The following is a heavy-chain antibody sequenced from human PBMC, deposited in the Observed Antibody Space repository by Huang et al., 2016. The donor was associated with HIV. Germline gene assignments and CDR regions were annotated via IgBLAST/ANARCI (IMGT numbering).Heavy chain of an antibody. Sequence: QLHLQQSGPGLVRPSETLSLICTVFGGSITSSNHYWGLIRQPPGKGLWWMGNFYSSGDAYYTPSLKNRVSISIYTSKSQFSLRLSSVIATDTAVYYCASGEYGKNAYDIWGQGTVVTVSA. J-gene: IGHJ3*02. V-gene: IGHV4-39*01. D-gene: IGHD2-2*01. CDR2: FYSSGDA. CDR1: GGSITSSNHY. CDR3: ASGEYGKNAYDI.